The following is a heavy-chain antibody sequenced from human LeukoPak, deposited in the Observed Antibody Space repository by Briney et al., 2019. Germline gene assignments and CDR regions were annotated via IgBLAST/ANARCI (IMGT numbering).Heavy chain of an antibody. CDR1: GFTVSSNY. CDR3: ARAAPNYGGNSWFDY. J-gene: IGHJ4*02. Sequence: PGGSLRLSCAASGFTVSSNYMSWVRQAPGKGLEWVSVIYSGGSTYYADSVKGRFTISRDNSKSTLYLQMNSLRAEDTAVYYCARAAPNYGGNSWFDYWGQGTLVTVSS. V-gene: IGHV3-53*01. CDR2: IYSGGST. D-gene: IGHD4-23*01.